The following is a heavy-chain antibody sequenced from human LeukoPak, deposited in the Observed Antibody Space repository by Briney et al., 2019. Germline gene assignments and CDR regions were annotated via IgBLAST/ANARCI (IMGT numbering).Heavy chain of an antibody. D-gene: IGHD2-21*01. CDR1: GFTFSSYA. Sequence: GGSLRLSCAASGFTFSSYAMNGVRQAPGKGLEWVSAITGSGGRTYYADSVKGRFTISRDNSKNTLYLQMNRLRPEDAAVYYCAKAPVTTCRGAYCYPFDYWGQGTLVTVSS. CDR3: AKAPVTTCRGAYCYPFDY. CDR2: ITGSGGRT. V-gene: IGHV3-23*01. J-gene: IGHJ4*02.